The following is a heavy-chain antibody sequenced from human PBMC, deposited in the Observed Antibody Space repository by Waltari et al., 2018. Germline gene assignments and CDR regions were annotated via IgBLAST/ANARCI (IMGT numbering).Heavy chain of an antibody. V-gene: IGHV3-20*04. J-gene: IGHJ6*03. D-gene: IGHD7-27*01. CDR3: AREAGDVSPYYYYYMDV. CDR2: INWNGGST. Sequence: EVQLVESGGGVVRPGGSLRLSCAASGFTFDDSGMSWVRHAPGMGLEWVSGINWNGGSTGYADSVKGRFTISRDNAKNSLYLQMNSLRAEDTALYYCAREAGDVSPYYYYYMDVWGKGTTVTVSS. CDR1: GFTFDDSG.